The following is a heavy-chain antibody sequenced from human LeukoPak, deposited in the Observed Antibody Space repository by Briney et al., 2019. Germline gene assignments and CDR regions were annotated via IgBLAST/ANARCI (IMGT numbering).Heavy chain of an antibody. V-gene: IGHV4-59*08. Sequence: SETLSLTCIVSGAYVTTYSCNWIRQSPGKGLEWIGYFTLSGTTSYSSSLKSRVTISRDTSKNQLSLKLTSVTAADTAVYYCARWGESEWAFASWGPGTLVTVSS. CDR1: GAYVTTYS. D-gene: IGHD2-21*01. CDR2: FTLSGTT. CDR3: ARWGESEWAFAS. J-gene: IGHJ4*02.